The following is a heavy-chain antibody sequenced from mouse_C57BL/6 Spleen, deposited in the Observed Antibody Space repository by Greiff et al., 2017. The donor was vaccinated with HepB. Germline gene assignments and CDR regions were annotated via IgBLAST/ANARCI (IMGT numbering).Heavy chain of an antibody. CDR2: IDPSDSYT. CDR1: GYTFTSYW. J-gene: IGHJ4*01. Sequence: VQLQQPGAELVRPGTSVKLSCKASGYTFTSYWMHWVKQRPGQGLEWIGVIDPSDSYTNYNQKFKGKATLTVDTSSSTAYMQLSSLTSEDSAVYYCARGDYYGSPYYAMDYWGQGTSVTVSS. D-gene: IGHD1-1*01. V-gene: IGHV1-59*01. CDR3: ARGDYYGSPYYAMDY.